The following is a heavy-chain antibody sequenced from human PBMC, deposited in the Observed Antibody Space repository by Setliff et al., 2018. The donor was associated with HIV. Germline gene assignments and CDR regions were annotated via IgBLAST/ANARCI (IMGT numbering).Heavy chain of an antibody. D-gene: IGHD3-3*01. CDR1: GGSFTSRSYH. CDR3: ARLAGKSNLEWLSPDAFDI. CDR2: VDYTGST. J-gene: IGHJ3*02. Sequence: SETLSLTCTVSGGSFTSRSYHWGWVRQPPGKGLEGVGNVDYTGSTYYNPSLKSRVTISVDTSKNQFSLKLRSVTAADTAVYYCARLAGKSNLEWLSPDAFDIWGQGTMVTVSS. V-gene: IGHV4-39*01.